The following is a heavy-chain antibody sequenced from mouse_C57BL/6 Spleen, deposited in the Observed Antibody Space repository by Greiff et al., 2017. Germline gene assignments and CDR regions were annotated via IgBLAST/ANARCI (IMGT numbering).Heavy chain of an antibody. CDR2: IDPETGGT. J-gene: IGHJ1*03. CDR3: TNYGYSWYFDV. V-gene: IGHV1-15*01. CDR1: GYTFTDYE. D-gene: IGHD2-2*01. Sequence: VQLQQSGAELVRPGASVTLSCKASGYTFTDYEMHWVKQTPVHGLEWIGAIDPETGGTAYNQKFKGKAILTADKSSSTAYMELRSLTSEDSAVYYCTNYGYSWYFDVWGTGTTVTVSS.